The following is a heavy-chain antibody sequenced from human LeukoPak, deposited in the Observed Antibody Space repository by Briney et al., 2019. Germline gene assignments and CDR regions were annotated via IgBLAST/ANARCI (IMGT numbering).Heavy chain of an antibody. CDR3: ARDQLGYCSGGSCYVY. D-gene: IGHD2-15*01. V-gene: IGHV3-30*03. J-gene: IGHJ4*02. CDR1: GFTFSSYG. Sequence: GGSLRLSCAASGFTFSSYGMHWVRQAPGKGLEWVAVISYDGSNKYYADSVKGRFTISRDNAKNSLYLQMNSLRAEDTAVYYCARDQLGYCSGGSCYVYWGQGTLVTVSS. CDR2: ISYDGSNK.